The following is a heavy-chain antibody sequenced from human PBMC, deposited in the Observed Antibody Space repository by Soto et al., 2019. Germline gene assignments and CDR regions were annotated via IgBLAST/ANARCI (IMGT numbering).Heavy chain of an antibody. V-gene: IGHV3-7*03. CDR1: GFTFSSYW. CDR2: IKQDGSEK. Sequence: XSVRLSCSASGFTFSSYWMSWVRQAPGKGLEWVANIKQDGSEKYYVDSVKGRFTISRDNAKNSLYLQMNSLRAEHTAVYYCARDSSRPNYYYYGMDVWGQGTTVTASS. J-gene: IGHJ6*02. CDR3: ARDSSRPNYYYYGMDV. D-gene: IGHD6-13*01.